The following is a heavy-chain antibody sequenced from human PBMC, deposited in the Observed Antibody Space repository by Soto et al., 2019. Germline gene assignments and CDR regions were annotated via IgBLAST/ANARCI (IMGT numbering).Heavy chain of an antibody. CDR2: VKSKVDGETI. J-gene: IGHJ4*02. Sequence: EVQLVESGGGLVEPGGSLRLSCASSGFTFNGAWMNWVSQGPGKGLEWVGRVKSKVDGETIDYAAPVKGRFTISRDDSRNTVYLQMNSLSTEDTAMYYCSADLPDWGAYAFDYWGQGALVTVSS. V-gene: IGHV3-15*07. CDR1: GFTFNGAW. D-gene: IGHD3-16*01. CDR3: SADLPDWGAYAFDY.